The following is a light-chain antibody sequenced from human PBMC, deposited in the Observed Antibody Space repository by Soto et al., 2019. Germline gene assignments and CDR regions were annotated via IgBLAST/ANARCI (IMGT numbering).Light chain of an antibody. CDR1: QGISSY. J-gene: IGKJ3*01. V-gene: IGKV1-9*01. CDR3: QQRYNWPFT. Sequence: DIQLTQSPSFLSASVGDRVTITCRASQGISSYLAWYQQKPGKAPKLLIYAASTMQSGVPSSFSGSGSGTDFTLTISSLEPEDFAVYYCQQRYNWPFTFGPGTKVDI. CDR2: AAS.